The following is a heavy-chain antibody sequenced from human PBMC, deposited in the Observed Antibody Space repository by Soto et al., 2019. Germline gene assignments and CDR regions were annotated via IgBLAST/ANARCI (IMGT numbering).Heavy chain of an antibody. V-gene: IGHV3-66*01. CDR1: GFTVSSNY. Sequence: EVQLVESGGDLVQPGGSLRLSCAASGFTVSSNYMSWVRQAPGKGLEWVSVIYSGGTIYYADSVKGRFTISRDNSKNTLYLQMNSLRPEDTAVYYCARATQGDRHGYNWYDLWGQGTLVTVSS. J-gene: IGHJ5*02. CDR3: ARATQGDRHGYNWYDL. CDR2: IYSGGTI.